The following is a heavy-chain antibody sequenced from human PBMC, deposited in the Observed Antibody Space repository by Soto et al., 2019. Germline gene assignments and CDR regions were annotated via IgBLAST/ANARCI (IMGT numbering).Heavy chain of an antibody. CDR1: GFTFSSYA. D-gene: IGHD3-9*01. CDR2: ISYDGSNK. CDR3: ARRYYDILTGCYYFDY. Sequence: QVQLVESGGGVVQPGRSLRLSCAASGFTFSSYAMHWVRQAPGKGLEWVAVISYDGSNKYYADSVKGRFTISRDNSKNKLYLQMNSLRAEDKAVYYCARRYYDILTGCYYFDYWGQGTLVTVSS. J-gene: IGHJ4*02. V-gene: IGHV3-30-3*01.